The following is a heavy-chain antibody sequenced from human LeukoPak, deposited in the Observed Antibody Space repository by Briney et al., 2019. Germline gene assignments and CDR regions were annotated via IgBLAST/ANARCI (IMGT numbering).Heavy chain of an antibody. J-gene: IGHJ3*02. D-gene: IGHD3-10*01. CDR3: ARNLWFGESSDAFDM. CDR2: INPNSGVT. CDR1: GYSFTGYY. Sequence: GASVKVSCKSSGYSFTGYYMHWVRQAPGQGLEWMGWINPNSGVTDFAQKFQGRVTMTRDTSISTAYMELSRLTSDDTAVYYCARNLWFGESSDAFDMWGQGTMVTVSS. V-gene: IGHV1-2*02.